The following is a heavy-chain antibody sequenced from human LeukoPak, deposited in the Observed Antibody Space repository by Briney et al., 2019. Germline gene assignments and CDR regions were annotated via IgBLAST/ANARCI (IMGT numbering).Heavy chain of an antibody. CDR1: GFTFSSYA. Sequence: GGSLRLSCAASGFTFSSYAMHWVRQAPGKGLEWVAVISYDGSNKYYADSVKGRFTISRDNSKNTLYLQMNSLRAEDTAVYYCAYDSSGYHYFPDAFDIWGQGTMVTVSS. J-gene: IGHJ3*02. V-gene: IGHV3-30-3*01. D-gene: IGHD3-22*01. CDR3: AYDSSGYHYFPDAFDI. CDR2: ISYDGSNK.